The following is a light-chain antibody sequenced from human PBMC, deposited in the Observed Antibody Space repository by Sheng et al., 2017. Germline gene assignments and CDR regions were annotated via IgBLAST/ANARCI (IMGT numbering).Light chain of an antibody. Sequence: IHLTQSPSSVSASIGDRITISCRASHGLSRYLGWYQQKPGKAPKLLMYYASTLQSGVPSRFSGSGSGTDFTLSISSLQSEDFATYYCLQDYTYPWTFGQGTKVEIK. CDR2: YAS. CDR3: LQDYTYPWT. V-gene: IGKV1-6*01. CDR1: HGLSRY. J-gene: IGKJ1*01.